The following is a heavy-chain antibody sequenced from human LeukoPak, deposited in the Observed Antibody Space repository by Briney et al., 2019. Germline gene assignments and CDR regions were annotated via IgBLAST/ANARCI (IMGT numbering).Heavy chain of an antibody. J-gene: IGHJ3*02. CDR1: GGSVSSGTYY. CDR3: ASTYYYDRNAFDM. CDR2: IYYTGST. D-gene: IGHD3-22*01. Sequence: SETLSLTCTVSGGSVSSGTYYWSWIRQPPGKALEWIGNIYYTGSTNYNPSLKSRVTISMYTSKNHFSLRLSSVTAADTAVYYCASTYYYDRNAFDMWGQGTMVTVSS. V-gene: IGHV4-61*03.